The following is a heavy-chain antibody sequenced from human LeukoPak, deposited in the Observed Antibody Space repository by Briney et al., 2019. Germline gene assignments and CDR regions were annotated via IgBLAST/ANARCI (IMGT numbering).Heavy chain of an antibody. J-gene: IGHJ1*01. D-gene: IGHD6-13*01. V-gene: IGHV3-33*03. CDR3: AKDLSSRWPGHFQQ. CDR1: GFTFSSYA. Sequence: PGRALRFSCAASGFTFSSYAMLWVRHAPGKGLEWVTVIRYVGSNKYYADSVKGRFTIPRDNSKNTLYLKLNSLRAEDTAVYYCAKDLSSRWPGHFQQWGQGTLVTVSS. CDR2: IRYVGSNK.